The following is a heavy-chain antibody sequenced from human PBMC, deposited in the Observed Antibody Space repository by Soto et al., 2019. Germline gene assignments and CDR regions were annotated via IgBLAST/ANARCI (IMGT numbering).Heavy chain of an antibody. V-gene: IGHV3-23*01. CDR3: AQAWDYFDY. J-gene: IGHJ4*02. CDR1: GVTFSNEA. CDR2: ITGSGFTT. Sequence: TGGSLRLSCAASGVTFSNEAMSWVRQAPGRGLEWVSSITGSGFTTSYADSVKGRFTISRDNSKSTLYLQMNSLRAGDTAVYYCAQAWDYFDYWGQGTQVTVSS. D-gene: IGHD7-27*01.